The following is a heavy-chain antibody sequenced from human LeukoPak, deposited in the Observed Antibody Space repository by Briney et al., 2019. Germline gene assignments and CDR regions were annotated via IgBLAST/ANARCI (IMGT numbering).Heavy chain of an antibody. J-gene: IGHJ5*02. V-gene: IGHV1-69*13. CDR3: ARDWGLIGSTDWGGHENWFDP. CDR1: GGTFSSYA. Sequence: SVKVSCKASGGTFSSYAISWVRQAPGQGLEWMGGIIPVTGTTNYAQKFQDRVTITADEATTTAYMELSSLRSEDTAVYYCARDWGLIGSTDWGGHENWFDPWGQGTLVTVSS. D-gene: IGHD1-7*01. CDR2: IIPVTGTT.